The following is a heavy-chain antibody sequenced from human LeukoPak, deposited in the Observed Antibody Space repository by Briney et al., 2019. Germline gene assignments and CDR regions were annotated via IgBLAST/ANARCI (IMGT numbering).Heavy chain of an antibody. Sequence: ASVKVSCKASGYTFTSYGISWVRQAPGQGLEWMGWISAYNGNTNYAQKLQGRVTMTTDTSTSTAYMELRSLRSDDTAVYYCARITYCGGDCDPFLVGDFDYWGQGTLVTVSS. D-gene: IGHD2-21*01. V-gene: IGHV1-18*01. J-gene: IGHJ4*02. CDR1: GYTFTSYG. CDR2: ISAYNGNT. CDR3: ARITYCGGDCDPFLVGDFDY.